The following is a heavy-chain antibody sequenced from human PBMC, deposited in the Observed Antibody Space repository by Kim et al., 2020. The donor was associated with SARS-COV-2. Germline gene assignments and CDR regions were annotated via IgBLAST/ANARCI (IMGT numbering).Heavy chain of an antibody. J-gene: IGHJ4*02. D-gene: IGHD3-10*01. CDR3: AALYYGSGKLGY. Sequence: NYNPSPQSRVTRSVDPSQSQFSLKLSSVTAADTAVYYCAALYYGSGKLGYWGQGTLVTVSS. V-gene: IGHV4-34*01.